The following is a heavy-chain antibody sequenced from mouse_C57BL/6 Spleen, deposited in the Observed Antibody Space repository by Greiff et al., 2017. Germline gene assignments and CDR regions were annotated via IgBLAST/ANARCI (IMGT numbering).Heavy chain of an antibody. D-gene: IGHD1-1*01. Sequence: EVQLQQSGAELVRPGASVMLSCTASGFTIKDYNMNWVKQRPEQGLEWIGRIDPEDGDTEYAPKFLGKATTTADPSSNTAYLQLSSLTSEDTADYYGTTFYGSSDYWGQGTTLTVSS. CDR3: TTFYGSSDY. CDR2: IDPEDGDT. V-gene: IGHV14-1*01. CDR1: GFTIKDYN. J-gene: IGHJ2*01.